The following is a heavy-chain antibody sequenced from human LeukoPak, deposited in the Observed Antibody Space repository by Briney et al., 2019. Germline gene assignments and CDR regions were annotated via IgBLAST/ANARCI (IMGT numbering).Heavy chain of an antibody. J-gene: IGHJ4*02. CDR3: ARGRDYGDVDY. CDR2: INPNSGGT. CDR1: GYTFTGYY. Sequence: ASVKVSCKASGYTFTGYYMHWVRQAPGQGLEWMGWINPNSGGTNYAQKLQGRVTMTTDTSTSTAYMELRSLRSDDTAVYYRARGRDYGDVDYWGQGTLVTVSS. V-gene: IGHV1-2*02. D-gene: IGHD4-17*01.